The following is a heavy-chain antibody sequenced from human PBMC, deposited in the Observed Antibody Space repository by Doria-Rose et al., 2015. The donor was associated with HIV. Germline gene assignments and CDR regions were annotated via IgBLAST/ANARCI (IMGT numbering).Heavy chain of an antibody. J-gene: IGHJ4*02. CDR3: ARVLSGTYDY. Sequence: QVQLVESGPGLVKPSETLSLTCSVSGGSISHYYWSWIRQPPGKGLEYIGDIFYTGGTNYSPSLKSRVSISIDTSKNKFSLRLSSVTAADTAVCYCARVLSGTYDYWGQGTLVTVSS. V-gene: IGHV4-59*01. CDR1: GGSISHYY. CDR2: IFYTGGT. D-gene: IGHD1-26*01.